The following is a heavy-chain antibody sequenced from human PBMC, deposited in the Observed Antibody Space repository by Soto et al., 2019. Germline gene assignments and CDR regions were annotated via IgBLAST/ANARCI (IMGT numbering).Heavy chain of an antibody. CDR3: AKDHSSCSHYYGMDV. J-gene: IGHJ6*02. CDR1: GFTFSSYG. V-gene: IGHV3-30*18. CDR2: IAYDGSNK. D-gene: IGHD6-13*01. Sequence: QVQLVESGGGVVQPGRSLRLSCAASGFTFSSYGMHWVRQAPGKGLESVAVIAYDGSNKYYADSVKGRFAISRDNSKNTLYLLMNSLRAEDTAVYYCAKDHSSCSHYYGMDVWGQGTTVTVS.